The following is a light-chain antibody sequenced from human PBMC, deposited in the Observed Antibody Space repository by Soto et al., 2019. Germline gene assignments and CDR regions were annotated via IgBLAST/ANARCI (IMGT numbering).Light chain of an antibody. CDR3: QCYASSLSGSAVV. CDR2: GNS. V-gene: IGLV1-40*01. J-gene: IGLJ2*01. Sequence: QSVLTQPPSVSGAPGQRVTISCTGSSSNIGAGYDVHWYQQLPGTAPKLLIYGNSNRPSGVPDRFSGSKSGTSASLAITGLQVEDEADYYCQCYASSLSGSAVVFGGGTKLTVL. CDR1: SSNIGAGYD.